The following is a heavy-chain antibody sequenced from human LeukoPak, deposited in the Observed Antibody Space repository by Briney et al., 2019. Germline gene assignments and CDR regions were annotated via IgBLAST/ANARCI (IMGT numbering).Heavy chain of an antibody. CDR3: ARDHDYVWGRYFDY. CDR2: INPNSGGK. CDR1: GYTFTGYY. D-gene: IGHD3-16*01. V-gene: IGHV1-2*02. J-gene: IGHJ4*02. Sequence: ASVKVSCKASGYTFTGYYMHWVRQAPGQGLEWMGWINPNSGGKNYAQKFQGRVTMTRDTSISTAYMELSRLRSDDTAVYYCARDHDYVWGRYFDYWGQGTLVTVSS.